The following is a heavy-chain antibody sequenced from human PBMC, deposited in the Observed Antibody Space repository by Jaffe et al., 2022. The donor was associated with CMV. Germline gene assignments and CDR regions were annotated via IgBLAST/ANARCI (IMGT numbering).Heavy chain of an antibody. D-gene: IGHD2-2*01. Sequence: QVQLQGSGPRLVKPSETLSLTCTVSGDSITNFYWSWIRQPPGKRLEWMGYTHYSETPDYNPSLVNRVSMSVDASKNQFSLKLTSVTATDTAVYYCARGSTGAFDTWGQGTLVTVSS. V-gene: IGHV4-59*01. CDR3: ARGSTGAFDT. CDR2: THYSETP. CDR1: GDSITNFY. J-gene: IGHJ5*02.